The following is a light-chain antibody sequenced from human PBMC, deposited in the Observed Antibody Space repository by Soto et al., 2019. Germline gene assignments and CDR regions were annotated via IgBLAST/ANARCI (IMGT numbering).Light chain of an antibody. CDR3: QQYGPSPMYT. V-gene: IGKV3-20*01. CDR1: QGVSSTY. J-gene: IGKJ2*01. CDR2: DAS. Sequence: EIVLTQSPGTLSLSPGERATLSCRASQGVSSTYFAWYQQKPGQAPRLLMYDASSRATGIQDRFSGSWSGTDFTLTISRLEPEDFAMYYCQQYGPSPMYTCGQGTNLEIK.